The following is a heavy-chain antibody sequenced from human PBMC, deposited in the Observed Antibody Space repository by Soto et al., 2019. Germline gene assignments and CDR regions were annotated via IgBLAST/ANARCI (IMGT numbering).Heavy chain of an antibody. CDR2: IYHSGST. CDR3: ARVRGPNWFDP. V-gene: IGHV4-30-2*01. Sequence: SETLSLTCAVSGGSISSGGYSWSWIRQPPGKGLEWIGYIYHSGSTYYNPSLKSRVTISVDRSKNQFSLKLSSVTAADTAVYYCARVRGPNWFDPWGQGTLVTVSS. D-gene: IGHD3-16*01. CDR1: GGSISSGGYS. J-gene: IGHJ5*02.